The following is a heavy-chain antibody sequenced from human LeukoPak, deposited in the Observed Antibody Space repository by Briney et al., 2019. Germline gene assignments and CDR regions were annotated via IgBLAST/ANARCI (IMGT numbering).Heavy chain of an antibody. CDR2: INPNSGDT. Sequence: ASVKVSCKASGYTFTGYYMHWVRQAPGQGLEWMGWINPNSGDTNYAQKFQGRVTMTRDTSISTAYMELSRLRSDDTAVYYCARGSTIAAREFDYRGQGTLVTVSS. D-gene: IGHD6-6*01. J-gene: IGHJ4*01. CDR3: ARGSTIAAREFDY. CDR1: GYTFTGYY. V-gene: IGHV1-2*02.